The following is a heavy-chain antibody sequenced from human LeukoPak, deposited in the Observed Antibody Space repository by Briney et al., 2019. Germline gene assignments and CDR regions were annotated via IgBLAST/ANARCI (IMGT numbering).Heavy chain of an antibody. J-gene: IGHJ4*02. V-gene: IGHV1-18*01. CDR1: GGTFSSYA. Sequence: ASVKVSCEASGGTFSSYAISWVRQAPGQGLEWMGWISAYNGNTNYAQKLQGRVTMTTDTSTSTAYMELRSLRSDDTAVYYCASRSRSGYSSSSYYFDYWGQGTLVTVSS. D-gene: IGHD6-13*01. CDR2: ISAYNGNT. CDR3: ASRSRSGYSSSSYYFDY.